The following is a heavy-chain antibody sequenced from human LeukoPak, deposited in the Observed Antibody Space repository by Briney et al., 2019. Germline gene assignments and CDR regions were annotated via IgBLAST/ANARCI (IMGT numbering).Heavy chain of an antibody. V-gene: IGHV4-59*01. Sequence: SETLSLTCTVSGVSISSYYWSWIRQPPGKGLEWIGYLYYSRSTNDNPSLKSRVTISIDRSKNQFSLKLSSVTAADTAVYYCANILFDSSGQGGYFDYWGQGTLVTVSS. CDR1: GVSISSYY. CDR3: ANILFDSSGQGGYFDY. D-gene: IGHD3-22*01. J-gene: IGHJ4*02. CDR2: LYYSRST.